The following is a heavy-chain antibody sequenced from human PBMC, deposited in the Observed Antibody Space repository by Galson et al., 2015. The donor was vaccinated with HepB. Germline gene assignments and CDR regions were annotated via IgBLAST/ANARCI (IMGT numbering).Heavy chain of an antibody. J-gene: IGHJ3*02. CDR2: IRYGGTKK. D-gene: IGHD6-19*01. Sequence: SLRLSCAASGFTFSTYGMPWVRQAPGKGLDWVAFIRYGGTKKYYANSVKGRFTISRDNSKNTLYLQMNSLRPEDTAVYYCVKDLHSFYSTGHDAFHIWGQGTKVT. CDR1: GFTFSTYG. V-gene: IGHV3-30*02. CDR3: VKDLHSFYSTGHDAFHI.